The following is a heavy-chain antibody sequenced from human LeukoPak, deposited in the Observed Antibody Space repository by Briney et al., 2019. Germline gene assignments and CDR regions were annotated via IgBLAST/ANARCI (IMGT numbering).Heavy chain of an antibody. J-gene: IGHJ4*02. D-gene: IGHD2-15*01. V-gene: IGHV1-8*01. CDR1: GYTFTSYD. CDR3: ARDAYCSGGSCYYFEY. Sequence: ASVKVSCKASGYTFTSYDINWVRQATGQGLEWMGWMNPNSGNTGYAQKFQGRVTMTRDMSTSTVYMELSSLRSEDTAVYYCARDAYCSGGSCYYFEYWGQGTLVTVSS. CDR2: MNPNSGNT.